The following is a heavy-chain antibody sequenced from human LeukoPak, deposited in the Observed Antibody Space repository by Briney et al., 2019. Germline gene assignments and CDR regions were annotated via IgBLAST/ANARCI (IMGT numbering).Heavy chain of an antibody. CDR1: GYTFTTYA. V-gene: IGHV1-18*01. Sequence: ASVKVSCKASGYTFTTYAMNWVRRAPGQGLEWMGWISAYNGNTNYAQKFQGRVTMTTDTSTSTAYMELRSLRSDDTAVYYCARDGSPRVDTAMVAPLRGYWGQGTLVTVSS. J-gene: IGHJ4*02. D-gene: IGHD5-18*01. CDR2: ISAYNGNT. CDR3: ARDGSPRVDTAMVAPLRGY.